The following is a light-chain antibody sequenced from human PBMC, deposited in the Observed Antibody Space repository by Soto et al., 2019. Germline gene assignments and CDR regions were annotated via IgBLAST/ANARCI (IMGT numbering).Light chain of an antibody. V-gene: IGKV1-5*01. CDR3: QQYYNYPLT. CDR2: DAS. CDR1: QSISSW. J-gene: IGKJ4*01. Sequence: DIQMTQSPSPLSASVGDRVTITCRASQSISSWLAWYQQKPGKAPKLLIYDASSLQSGVPSRFSGSGSGTDCTLTINCLQSDDFATYYCQQYYNYPLTLGGGTKVDIK.